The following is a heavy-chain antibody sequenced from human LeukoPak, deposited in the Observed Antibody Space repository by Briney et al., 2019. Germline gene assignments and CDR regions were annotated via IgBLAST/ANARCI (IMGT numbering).Heavy chain of an antibody. J-gene: IGHJ4*02. V-gene: IGHV3-33*01. D-gene: IGHD4-11*01. CDR3: ARDNYDRAFDY. CDR2: IWYDGSNK. Sequence: PGGSLRLSCAPSGLTFISYGMHWVRQPPGKGLDGVAVIWYDGSNKYYADSVKGRFTISRDNSKNTLYLQMNSLRAEDTAVYYCARDNYDRAFDYWGQGTLVTVSS. CDR1: GLTFISYG.